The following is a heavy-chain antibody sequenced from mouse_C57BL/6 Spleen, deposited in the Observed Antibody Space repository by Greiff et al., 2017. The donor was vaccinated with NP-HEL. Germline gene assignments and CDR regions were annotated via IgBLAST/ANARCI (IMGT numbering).Heavy chain of an antibody. J-gene: IGHJ4*01. D-gene: IGHD3-2*02. CDR3: ARETAQATTMDY. Sequence: QVQLQQSGAELVKPGASVKISCKASGYAFSSYWMNWVKQRPGKGLEWIGQIYPGDGDTNYNGKFKGKATLTADESSSTAYMQLSSLTSEDSAVYFCARETAQATTMDYWGQGTSVTVSS. CDR2: IYPGDGDT. V-gene: IGHV1-80*01. CDR1: GYAFSSYW.